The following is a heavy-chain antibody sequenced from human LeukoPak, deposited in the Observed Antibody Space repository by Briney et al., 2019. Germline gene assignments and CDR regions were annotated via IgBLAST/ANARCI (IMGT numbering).Heavy chain of an antibody. CDR1: GFTFDDYA. D-gene: IGHD2-15*01. CDR3: AKYVGLGYDQGAFHI. J-gene: IGHJ3*02. Sequence: GRSLRLSCAASGFTFDDYAVHWVRQAPGKGLEWVSCISRNSGNIVYADSVKGRFSISRDNAKNSLYLQMNSLRPDDTALYYCAKYVGLGYDQGAFHIWPRGTMVTVPS. CDR2: ISRNSGNI. V-gene: IGHV3-9*01.